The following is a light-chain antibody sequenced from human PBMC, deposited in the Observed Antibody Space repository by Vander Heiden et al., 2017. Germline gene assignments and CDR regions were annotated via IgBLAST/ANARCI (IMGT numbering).Light chain of an antibody. CDR3: QVWDSSSDHVV. CDR1: NIATKT. J-gene: IGLJ2*01. V-gene: IGLV3-21*02. Sequence: SYVLTQPPSASVAPGQSARITRGGTNIATKTVHCYQQKPGQAPVLVVYDDSDRPSGIPERFSGSNSGNTATLTISRVEAGDEADYYCQVWDSSSDHVVFGGGTKLTVL. CDR2: DDS.